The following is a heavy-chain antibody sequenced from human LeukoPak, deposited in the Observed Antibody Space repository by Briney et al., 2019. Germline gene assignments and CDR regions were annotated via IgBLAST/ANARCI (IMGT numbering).Heavy chain of an antibody. CDR1: GGSISSYY. CDR3: ARKDRIVGATRE. CDR2: ISDSGST. J-gene: IGHJ4*02. D-gene: IGHD1-26*01. V-gene: IGHV4-59*12. Sequence: SETLSLTCNVSGGSISSYYWSWIRQPPGKGLEWIGYISDSGSTNYNASLKSRVTISVDTSKNQFSLKLSSVTAADTAVYYCARKDRIVGATREWGQGTLVTVSP.